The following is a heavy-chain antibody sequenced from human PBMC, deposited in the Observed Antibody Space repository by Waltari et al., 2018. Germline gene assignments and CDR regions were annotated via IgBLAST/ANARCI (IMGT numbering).Heavy chain of an antibody. V-gene: IGHV3-74*01. Sequence: EVQLVESGGGLVQPGGSLRLSCAASGNTPGNYYMHWVRQAPGKGLVWGSHINGPGSTTRYADSVKGRFTISRDNAKKMLYLQMNSLRAEDTAVYFCAREVDAFDVWGKGTMVTVSS. CDR1: GNTPGNYY. J-gene: IGHJ3*01. CDR2: INGPGSTT. CDR3: AREVDAFDV.